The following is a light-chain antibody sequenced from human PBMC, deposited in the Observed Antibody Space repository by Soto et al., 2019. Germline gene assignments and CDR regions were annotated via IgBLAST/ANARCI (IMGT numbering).Light chain of an antibody. CDR2: GAS. Sequence: EIVMTQSPAALSVSPGDAATLSCRASQSVHSRLAWYQQKPGQAPRLLIYGASTRASGIPARFRGSGSGTEFTLTISSLQSEDFAVYYCQQYDDWPPWTFGQGTKVDIK. CDR3: QQYDDWPPWT. V-gene: IGKV3-15*01. J-gene: IGKJ1*01. CDR1: QSVHSR.